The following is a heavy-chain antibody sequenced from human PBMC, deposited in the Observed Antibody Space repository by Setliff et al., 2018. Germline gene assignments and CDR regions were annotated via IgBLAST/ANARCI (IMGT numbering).Heavy chain of an antibody. CDR2: INHSGST. V-gene: IGHV4-34*01. CDR3: ARMSGFQYIDV. J-gene: IGHJ6*03. CDR1: GGSFSGYY. D-gene: IGHD3-3*01. Sequence: PSETLSLTCAVYGGSFSGYYWSWIRQPPGKGLEWIGEINHSGSTNYNPSLKSRVTISVDTSKNQFSLSLTSVTAEDTAVYYCARMSGFQYIDVWDKGTTVTVS.